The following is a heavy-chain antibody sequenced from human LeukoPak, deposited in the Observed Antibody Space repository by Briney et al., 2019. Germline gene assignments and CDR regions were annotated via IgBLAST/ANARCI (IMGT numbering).Heavy chain of an antibody. CDR2: ISSNGGST. D-gene: IGHD6-13*01. CDR3: VQPNSSSWYASEYFQH. CDR1: GFTFSSYA. Sequence: GGSLRLSCSASGFTFSSYAMHWVRQAPGKGLEYVSAISSNGGSTYYADSVKGGFTISRDNSKNTLYLQMSSLRAEDTAVYYCVQPNSSSWYASEYFQHWGQGTLVTVSS. V-gene: IGHV3-64D*06. J-gene: IGHJ1*01.